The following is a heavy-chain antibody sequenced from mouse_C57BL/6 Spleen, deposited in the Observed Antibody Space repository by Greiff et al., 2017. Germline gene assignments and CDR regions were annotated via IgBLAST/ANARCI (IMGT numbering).Heavy chain of an antibody. CDR3: ARSWLPNYYAMDY. CDR2: FHPYNDDT. Sequence: QVQLKESGAELAKPGASVKMSCKASGYTFTTYPIEWMKQNHGKSLEWIGNFHPYNDDTKYNEKFKGKATLTVEKSSSTVYLELSRLTSDDSAVYYCARSWLPNYYAMDYWGQGTSVTVSS. V-gene: IGHV1-47*01. J-gene: IGHJ4*01. D-gene: IGHD2-2*01. CDR1: GYTFTTYP.